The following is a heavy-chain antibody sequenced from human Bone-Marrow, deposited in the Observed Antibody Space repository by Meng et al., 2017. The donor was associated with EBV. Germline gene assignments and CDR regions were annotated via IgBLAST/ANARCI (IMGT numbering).Heavy chain of an antibody. V-gene: IGHV1-69*01. D-gene: IGHD3-10*01. Sequence: QVELGQSGAEVEKPGSSVKVPCKTSGGTLSSDAISWVRQAPGQGLEWMGGLIPMSGAPNYAQKFQGRVTITADESTSTHYMDLSSLRSEDTAVYYCASESGRGYTPDYWGQGTLVTVSS. CDR1: GGTLSSDA. CDR3: ASESGRGYTPDY. J-gene: IGHJ4*02. CDR2: LIPMSGAP.